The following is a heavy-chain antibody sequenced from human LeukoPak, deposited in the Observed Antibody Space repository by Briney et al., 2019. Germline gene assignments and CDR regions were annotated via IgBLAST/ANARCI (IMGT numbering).Heavy chain of an antibody. J-gene: IGHJ4*02. Sequence: GGSLRLSCAASGFSFSTYAMSWVRQAPGKGLEWVSGIIGSGTSTNYADSVKGRFTISRDNAKNSLYLQMNSLRAEDTAVYYCARDPSSGYHGYFDYWGQGTLVTVSS. CDR2: IIGSGTST. V-gene: IGHV3-23*01. CDR1: GFSFSTYA. CDR3: ARDPSSGYHGYFDY. D-gene: IGHD3-22*01.